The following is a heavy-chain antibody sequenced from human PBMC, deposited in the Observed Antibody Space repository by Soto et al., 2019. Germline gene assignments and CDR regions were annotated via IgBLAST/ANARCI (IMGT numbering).Heavy chain of an antibody. CDR2: IYHSGST. J-gene: IGHJ6*02. V-gene: IGHV4-4*02. Sequence: SETLSLTCAVSGGSISSSNWWSWVRQPPGKGLEWIVEIYHSGSTNYNPSLKSRVTISVDKSKNQFSLKLSSVTAADTAVYYCARAGSNLSGPYYYYDMDVWRHGTTVTVSS. CDR3: ARAGSNLSGPYYYYDMDV. CDR1: GGSISSSNW. D-gene: IGHD4-4*01.